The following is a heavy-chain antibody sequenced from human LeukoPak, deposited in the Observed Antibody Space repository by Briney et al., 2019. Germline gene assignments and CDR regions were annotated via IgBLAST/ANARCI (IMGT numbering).Heavy chain of an antibody. Sequence: GGSLRLSCTASGFTFSTYAMSWVRQAPGKGLEWVSGITWNSATIVYADSVKGRFTISRDNAKNSVYLQMNSLRAEDTALYYCAKGRGFFEGACFDYWGRGTLVTVSS. CDR1: GFTFSTYA. CDR2: ITWNSATI. D-gene: IGHD3-3*01. V-gene: IGHV3-9*01. J-gene: IGHJ4*02. CDR3: AKGRGFFEGACFDY.